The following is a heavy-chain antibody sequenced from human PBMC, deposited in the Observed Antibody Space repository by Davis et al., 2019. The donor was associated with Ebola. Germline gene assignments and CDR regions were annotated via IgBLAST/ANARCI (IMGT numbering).Heavy chain of an antibody. Sequence: AASVQVSCNASAYTFTSYDMNWLRQATRQGLEWMGWMNPNSGNTGYAQKFQGRVTMTRNTSISTAYMELSSLRSEDTAVYYCARFELAASPGWFDPWGQGSRVTVSS. J-gene: IGHJ5*02. CDR2: MNPNSGNT. CDR1: AYTFTSYD. CDR3: ARFELAASPGWFDP. D-gene: IGHD1-26*01. V-gene: IGHV1-8*01.